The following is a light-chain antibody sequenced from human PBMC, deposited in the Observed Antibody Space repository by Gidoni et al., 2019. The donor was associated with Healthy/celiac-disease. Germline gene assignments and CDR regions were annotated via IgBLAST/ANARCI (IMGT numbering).Light chain of an antibody. CDR3: AAWDDSLSGRV. V-gene: IGLV1-47*01. J-gene: IGLJ3*02. CDR1: SSNIGSNY. Sequence: QSVLTQPPSASGTPGQRATIPCSGSSSNIGSNYVYWYQQLPGTAPKLLIYRNNQRPSGVPDRFSGSKSGTSASLAISGLQSEDEADYYCAAWDDSLSGRVFGGGTKLTVL. CDR2: RNN.